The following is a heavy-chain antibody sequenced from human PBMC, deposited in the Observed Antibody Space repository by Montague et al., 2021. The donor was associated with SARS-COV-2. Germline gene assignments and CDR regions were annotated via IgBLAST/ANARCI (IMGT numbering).Heavy chain of an antibody. J-gene: IGHJ4*02. CDR2: IYQSGST. CDR1: GFSISTGYY. Sequence: SETLSLTCTVSGFSISTGYYWGWIRQPPGKGLEWIGSIYQSGSTYYNPSLKSRVTISVDTSKNQFSLKLSSVTAADTAVYYCASSYDSTGHVGYWGQGTLVTVSS. D-gene: IGHD3-22*01. V-gene: IGHV4-38-2*02. CDR3: ASSYDSTGHVGY.